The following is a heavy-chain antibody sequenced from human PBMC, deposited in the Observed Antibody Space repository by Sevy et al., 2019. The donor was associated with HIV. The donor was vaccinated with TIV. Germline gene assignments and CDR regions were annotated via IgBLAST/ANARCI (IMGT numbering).Heavy chain of an antibody. CDR2: IYPGDSDT. V-gene: IGHV5-51*01. CDR3: ARHDRIAAAIIDY. CDR1: GYSFTSYW. D-gene: IGHD6-13*01. J-gene: IGHJ4*02. Sequence: GESLKISCKGSGYSFTSYWIGWVRQMPGKGLEWMGIIYPGDSDTRYSPSFQGQVTISADKSISTAYLQWSILKASDTAMYYCARHDRIAAAIIDYWGQGTLVTVSS.